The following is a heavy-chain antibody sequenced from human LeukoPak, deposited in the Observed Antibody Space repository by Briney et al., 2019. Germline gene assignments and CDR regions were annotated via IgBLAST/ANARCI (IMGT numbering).Heavy chain of an antibody. J-gene: IGHJ5*02. CDR1: GFTFSSYA. V-gene: IGHV3-23*01. Sequence: GGSLRLSCAASGFTFSSYAMSWVRQAPGKGLEWVSAISGSGGSTYYADSVKGRFTISRDNSKNTLYLQMNSLRAEDTAVYYCARAPGITGTTDWFDPWGQGTLVTVSS. CDR2: ISGSGGST. CDR3: ARAPGITGTTDWFDP. D-gene: IGHD1-7*01.